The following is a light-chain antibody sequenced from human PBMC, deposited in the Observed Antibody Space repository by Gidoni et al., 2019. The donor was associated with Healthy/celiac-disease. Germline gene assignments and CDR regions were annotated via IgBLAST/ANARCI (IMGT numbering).Light chain of an antibody. CDR2: DAS. J-gene: IGKJ4*01. Sequence: EIVLTQSPATLSLSPGERATLSCRASQSVSSYLAWYQQTPGQAPRLLIYDASNRATGIPARFSGSGSGTDFTLTISSLEPEEFAVYYCQQRSNWPPIFGGGTKVEIK. V-gene: IGKV3-11*01. CDR3: QQRSNWPPI. CDR1: QSVSSY.